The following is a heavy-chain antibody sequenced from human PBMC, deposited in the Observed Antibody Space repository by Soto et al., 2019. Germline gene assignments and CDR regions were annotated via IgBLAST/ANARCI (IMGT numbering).Heavy chain of an antibody. CDR3: AKCIVVVVAANDFDY. CDR1: GFTFSSYA. J-gene: IGHJ4*02. CDR2: ISGSGGST. V-gene: IGHV3-23*01. D-gene: IGHD2-15*01. Sequence: GGSLRLSCAASGFTFSSYAMSWVRQAPGKGLEWVSAISGSGGSTYYADSVKGRFTISRDNSKNTLYLQMNSLRAEDTAVYYCAKCIVVVVAANDFDYWGQGTLVTVSS.